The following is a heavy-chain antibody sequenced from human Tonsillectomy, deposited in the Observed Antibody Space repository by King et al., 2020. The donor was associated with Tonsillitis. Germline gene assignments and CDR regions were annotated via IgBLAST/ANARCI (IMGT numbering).Heavy chain of an antibody. V-gene: IGHV4-39*01. CDR2: IYYSGCT. J-gene: IGHJ4*02. CDR3: AGMVRGVISGDY. D-gene: IGHD3-10*01. CDR1: GGSISSSSYY. Sequence: QLQESGPGLVKPSETLSLTCTVSGGSISSSSYYWGWIRQPPGKGLEWIGSIYYSGCTYYNPSLKSRVTISVDTSKNQFSLKLSSVTAADTAVYYWAGMVRGVISGDYWGQGTLVTVSS.